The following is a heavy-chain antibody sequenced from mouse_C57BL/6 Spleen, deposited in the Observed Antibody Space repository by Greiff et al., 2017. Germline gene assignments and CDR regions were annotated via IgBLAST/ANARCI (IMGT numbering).Heavy chain of an antibody. CDR2: ISGGGGNT. J-gene: IGHJ1*03. D-gene: IGHD1-3*01. V-gene: IGHV5-9*01. CDR1: GFTFSSHT. CDR3: ASNSRYFDV. Sequence: EVKVVESGGGLVKPGGSLKLACAASGFTFSSHTMSWVRPTPEKRLEWVATISGGGGNTYYPDSVKGRFTISRDNAKNTLYLQMSSLRSEDTAFYYCASNSRYFDVWGTGTTVTVSS.